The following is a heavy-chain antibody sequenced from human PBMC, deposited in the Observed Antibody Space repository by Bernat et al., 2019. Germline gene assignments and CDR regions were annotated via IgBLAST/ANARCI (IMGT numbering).Heavy chain of an antibody. CDR3: AKHKRLHVERVMVYDAFDI. D-gene: IGHD5-18*01. CDR2: MSADGVTT. J-gene: IGHJ3*02. Sequence: EVQLLESGGGLVSPGGSLRLSCGASGFNFRNYAMSWVRQAPGKGLEWVSVMSADGVTTYYGDSVQGRFTMSRDNSNNTLNLQINSLRAEDTALYYCAKHKRLHVERVMVYDAFDIWGQGTMVTVSS. CDR1: GFNFRNYA. V-gene: IGHV3-23*01.